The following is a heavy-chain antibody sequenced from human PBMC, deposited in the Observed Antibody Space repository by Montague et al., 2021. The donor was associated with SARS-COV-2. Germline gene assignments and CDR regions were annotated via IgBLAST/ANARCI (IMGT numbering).Heavy chain of an antibody. V-gene: IGHV3-30*04. Sequence: SLRLSCAASAFTFTSYSSHWVRQAPGQGLEWVAIISYDGSHQYYADSVKGRFTISRDNSKNTVYLQMTSLRPEDTAVYYCARVYGSHWPPNYAMDVWGQGTTVTVSS. J-gene: IGHJ6*02. CDR3: ARVYGSHWPPNYAMDV. CDR1: AFTFTSYS. CDR2: ISYDGSHQ. D-gene: IGHD6-13*01.